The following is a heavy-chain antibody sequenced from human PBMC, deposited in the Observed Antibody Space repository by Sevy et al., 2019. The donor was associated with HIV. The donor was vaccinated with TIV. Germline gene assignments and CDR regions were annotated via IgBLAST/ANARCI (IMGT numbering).Heavy chain of an antibody. Sequence: SETLSLTCTVSGGSISSSSYYWGWIRQPPGKGLEWIGSIYYSGSTYYNPSLKSRVTLSVDTSKNQFSLKLSSVTAADTAVYYCAGLSSGFGVVIDYYYGMDVWGQGTTVTVSS. V-gene: IGHV4-39*01. CDR1: GGSISSSSYY. D-gene: IGHD3-3*01. J-gene: IGHJ6*02. CDR2: IYYSGST. CDR3: AGLSSGFGVVIDYYYGMDV.